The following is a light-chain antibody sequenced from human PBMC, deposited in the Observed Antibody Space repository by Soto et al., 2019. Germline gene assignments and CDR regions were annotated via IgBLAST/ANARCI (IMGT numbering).Light chain of an antibody. CDR1: QCVSSSY. CDR2: GVS. V-gene: IGKV3-20*01. J-gene: IGKJ2*01. Sequence: EIVLTQSPGTLSLSQGERATLSCRASQCVSSSYLAWYQQKPGQAPRILIYGVSSRATGIPDRFSGSGSGTDLTLTISRLEPEDFAVYFCQQYGNSPPNTFGQGTKVEIK. CDR3: QQYGNSPPNT.